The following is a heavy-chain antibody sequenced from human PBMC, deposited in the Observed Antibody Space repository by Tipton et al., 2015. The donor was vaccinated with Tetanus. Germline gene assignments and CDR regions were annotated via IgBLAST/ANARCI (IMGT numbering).Heavy chain of an antibody. D-gene: IGHD7-27*01. V-gene: IGHV3-53*01. CDR3: ARDLGELGDY. J-gene: IGHJ4*02. CDR2: IYSGGST. Sequence: SLRLSCAASGFTFDDYAMHWVRQAPGKGLEWVSVIYSGGSTYYADSVKGRFTISRDNSKNTLYLQMNSLRAEDTAVYYCARDLGELGDYWGQGTLVTVSS. CDR1: GFTFDDYA.